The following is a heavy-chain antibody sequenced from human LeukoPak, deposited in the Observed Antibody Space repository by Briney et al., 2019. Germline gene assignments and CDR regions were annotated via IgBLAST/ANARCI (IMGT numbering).Heavy chain of an antibody. Sequence: SETLSLTCTVSGGSISSYYWSWIRQPPGKGLEWIGYIYYSGSTNYNPSLKSRVTISVDTSKNQFSLELSSVTAADTAVYYCARQLVRGYFDYWGQGTLVTVSS. J-gene: IGHJ4*02. V-gene: IGHV4-59*01. CDR3: ARQLVRGYFDY. CDR2: IYYSGST. CDR1: GGSISSYY. D-gene: IGHD6-13*01.